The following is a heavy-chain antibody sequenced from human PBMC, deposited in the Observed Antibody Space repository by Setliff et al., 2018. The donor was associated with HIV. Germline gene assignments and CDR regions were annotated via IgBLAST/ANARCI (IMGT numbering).Heavy chain of an antibody. CDR1: GYTFTSYD. Sequence: ASVKVSCKASGYTFTSYDINWVRQATGQGLEWMGYISPYNGDAYYAEKFQGRVTMTTDTSTTAVSMELTNLRSDDTAVYFCARGPPIVVVPAALLTFDYWGQGTLVTVSS. V-gene: IGHV1-18*01. D-gene: IGHD2-2*01. CDR3: ARGPPIVVVPAALLTFDY. J-gene: IGHJ4*02. CDR2: ISPYNGDA.